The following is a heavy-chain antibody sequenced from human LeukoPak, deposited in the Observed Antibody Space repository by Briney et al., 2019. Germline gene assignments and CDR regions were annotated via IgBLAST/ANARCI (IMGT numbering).Heavy chain of an antibody. CDR2: ISSSSSYI. D-gene: IGHD6-25*01. J-gene: IGHJ4*02. CDR3: ASRLDFTSFDY. V-gene: IGHV3-21*01. CDR1: GFTFSSYS. Sequence: GGSLRLSCAASGFTFSSYSMNWVRQAPGKGLEWVSSISSSSSYIYYADSVKGRFTISRDNAKNSLYLQMNSLRAEDTAVYYCASRLDFTSFDYWGQGTLVTVSS.